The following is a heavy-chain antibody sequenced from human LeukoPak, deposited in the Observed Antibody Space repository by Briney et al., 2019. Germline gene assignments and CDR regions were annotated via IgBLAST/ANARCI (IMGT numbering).Heavy chain of an antibody. D-gene: IGHD2-21*01. V-gene: IGHV4-59*01. CDR2: IYYSGST. CDR3: ARGRAQHYSYYFDY. J-gene: IGHJ4*02. CDR1: GGSISSYY. Sequence: SETLSLTCTVSGGSISSYYWSWFRQPPGKGLEWIGYIYYSGSTNYNPSLKSRVTISVDTSKDQFSLKLSSVTAADTAVYYCARGRAQHYSYYFDYWGQGILVTVSS.